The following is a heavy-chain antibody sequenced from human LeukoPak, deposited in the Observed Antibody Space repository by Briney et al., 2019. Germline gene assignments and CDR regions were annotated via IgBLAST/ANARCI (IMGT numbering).Heavy chain of an antibody. Sequence: GGSLRLSCAASGFSFSVYEMHWVRQAPGKGLEWVANIKQDGSEKYYVDSVKGRFTISRDNAKNSLFLQMNSLRAEDTAVYYCARVKNEIVVVPAALDYWGQGTLVTVSS. CDR2: IKQDGSEK. D-gene: IGHD2-2*01. CDR3: ARVKNEIVVVPAALDY. CDR1: GFSFSVYE. V-gene: IGHV3-7*01. J-gene: IGHJ4*02.